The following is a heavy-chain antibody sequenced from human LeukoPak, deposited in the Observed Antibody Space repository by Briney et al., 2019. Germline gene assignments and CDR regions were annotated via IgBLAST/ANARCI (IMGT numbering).Heavy chain of an antibody. CDR2: IKSKTDGGTT. Sequence: GGSLRLSCAASGFTFSNAWMSWVRQAPGKGLEWVGRIKSKTDGGTTDYAAPVKGRFTISRDDSKNTLNLQMNSLKTEDTAVYYCTTDSGDYVFDYWGQGTLVTVSS. D-gene: IGHD4-17*01. CDR1: GFTFSNAW. J-gene: IGHJ4*02. CDR3: TTDSGDYVFDY. V-gene: IGHV3-15*01.